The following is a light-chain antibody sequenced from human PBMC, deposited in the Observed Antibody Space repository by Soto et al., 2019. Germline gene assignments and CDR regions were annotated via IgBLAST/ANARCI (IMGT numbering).Light chain of an antibody. CDR2: EGS. J-gene: IGLJ1*01. CDR1: SSDVGSYNL. CDR3: CSYAGSSTYV. V-gene: IGLV2-23*01. Sequence: QSVLTQPASVSESPGQSITISCTGTSSDVGSYNLVSWYQQHPGKAPKLMIYEGSKRPSGVSNRFSGSKSGNTASLTISGLQAEDEADYYCCSYAGSSTYVFGTGNKVTVL.